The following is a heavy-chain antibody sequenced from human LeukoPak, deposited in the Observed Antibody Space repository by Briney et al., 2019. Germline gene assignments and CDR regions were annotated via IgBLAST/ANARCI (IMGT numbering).Heavy chain of an antibody. D-gene: IGHD5-18*01. CDR3: ASDQGYSYGYVGAFDI. CDR2: IYHSGST. CDR1: GGSISSGGYP. J-gene: IGHJ3*02. V-gene: IGHV4-30-2*01. Sequence: SQTLSLTCAVSGGSISSGGYPWSWIRQPPGKGLEWIGYIYHSGSTYYNPSLKSRVTISVDRSKNQFSLKLSSVTAADTAVYYCASDQGYSYGYVGAFDIWGQGTMVTVSS.